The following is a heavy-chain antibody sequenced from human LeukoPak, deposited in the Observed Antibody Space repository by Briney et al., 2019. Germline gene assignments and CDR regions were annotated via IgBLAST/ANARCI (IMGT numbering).Heavy chain of an antibody. Sequence: PGGSLRLSCAASGFTFSSYAMSWVRQAPGKGLEWVSAISGSGGSTYYADSVKGRFTISRDNSKNTLYLQMNSLRAEDTAVYYCAKDWAAVMVYDASDVWGQGTAVTVSS. CDR2: ISGSGGST. CDR1: GFTFSSYA. CDR3: AKDWAAVMVYDASDV. J-gene: IGHJ6*02. D-gene: IGHD2-8*01. V-gene: IGHV3-23*01.